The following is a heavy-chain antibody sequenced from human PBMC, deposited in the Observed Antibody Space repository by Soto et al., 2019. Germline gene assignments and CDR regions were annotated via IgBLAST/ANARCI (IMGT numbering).Heavy chain of an antibody. CDR1: GYTFNTYT. Sequence: QVQLVQSGAKVKRPGASVKVSCKAFGYTFNTYTLHWVRQAPGQGLEWMGWITPGTGATKYSRKFQGRVTFTRDASASTANMELSSLGSEDTAVYYCARDMAGAYKGLDYWGQGTLVTVSS. CDR3: ARDMAGAYKGLDY. D-gene: IGHD6-19*01. CDR2: ITPGTGAT. J-gene: IGHJ4*02. V-gene: IGHV1-3*01.